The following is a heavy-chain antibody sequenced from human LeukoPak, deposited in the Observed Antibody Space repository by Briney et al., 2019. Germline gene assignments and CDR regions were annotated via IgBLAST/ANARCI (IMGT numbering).Heavy chain of an antibody. CDR2: ISGSGDTT. J-gene: IGHJ2*01. V-gene: IGHV3-23*01. CDR3: AKDASNYFWYFDL. Sequence: GGSLRLSCAASGFTFSSYSMNWVRQAPGKGLEWVSGISGSGDTTYYADSVKGRSTISRDNSKNTLYLQMSSLRAEDTAVYYCAKDASNYFWYFDLWGRGTLVTVSS. D-gene: IGHD1-1*01. CDR1: GFTFSSYS.